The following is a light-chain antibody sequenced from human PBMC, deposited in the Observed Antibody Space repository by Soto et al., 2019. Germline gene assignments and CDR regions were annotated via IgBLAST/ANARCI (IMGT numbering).Light chain of an antibody. CDR2: EVS. CDR3: SSYTRSSTLVV. V-gene: IGLV2-14*01. CDR1: SSDIGYYNY. J-gene: IGLJ3*02. Sequence: QAVVTQPASVSGSPGQWLTISCTGTSSDIGYYNYVSWYQQDPGKAPKRIIYEVSNRPSGVSNRFSGSKSGNTASLTISVFQAEDEADYYCSSYTRSSTLVVFGGWTKLTVL.